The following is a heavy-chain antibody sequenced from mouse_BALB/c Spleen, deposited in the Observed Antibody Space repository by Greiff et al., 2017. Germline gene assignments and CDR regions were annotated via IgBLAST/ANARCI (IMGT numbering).Heavy chain of an antibody. CDR2: INPGSGGT. D-gene: IGHD2-14*01. J-gene: IGHJ4*01. CDR3: AAYRYRDAMDY. V-gene: IGHV1-54*01. CDR1: GYAFTNYL. Sequence: QVQLKQSGAELVRPGTSVKVSCKASGYAFTNYLIEWVKQRPGQGLEWIGVINPGSGGTNYNEKFKGKATLTADKSSSTAYMQLSSLTSDDSAVYFCAAYRYRDAMDYWGQGTSVSVSS.